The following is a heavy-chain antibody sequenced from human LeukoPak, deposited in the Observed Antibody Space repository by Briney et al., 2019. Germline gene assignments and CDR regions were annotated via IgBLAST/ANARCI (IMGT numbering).Heavy chain of an antibody. Sequence: PSETVSLTCTVSGGTISRYYWSWIRQPAGKGLEWIGRIYTSGSTNYNPSLKSRVTMSVDTSKNQFSLKLSSVTAADTAVYYCARDLSYCDSSGVTFDYWGQGTLVTVSS. D-gene: IGHD3-22*01. CDR3: ARDLSYCDSSGVTFDY. CDR2: IYTSGST. J-gene: IGHJ4*02. CDR1: GGTISRYY. V-gene: IGHV4-4*07.